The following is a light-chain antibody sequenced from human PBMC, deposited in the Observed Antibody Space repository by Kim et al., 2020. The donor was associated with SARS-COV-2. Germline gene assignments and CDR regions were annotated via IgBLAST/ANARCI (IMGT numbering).Light chain of an antibody. CDR2: GAS. CDR1: QSVSSSN. Sequence: ENVLTQSPGTLSLSPGERATLSCRASQSVSSSNLAWYQQKPGQAPRLLIYGASSRAIGIPDRFSGSGSGTDFTLIITRLEPEDFAVYYCQQYGSSPRTFGQGTKVDIK. V-gene: IGKV3-20*01. J-gene: IGKJ1*01. CDR3: QQYGSSPRT.